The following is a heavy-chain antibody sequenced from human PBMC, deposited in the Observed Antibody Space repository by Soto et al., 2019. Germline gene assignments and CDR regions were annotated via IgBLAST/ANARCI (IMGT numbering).Heavy chain of an antibody. J-gene: IGHJ4*02. V-gene: IGHV3-64*01. Sequence: EVQLVGSGGGLVQPGGSLRLSCAASGFTFSSYAMHWVRQAPGKGLEYVSAISSNGGSTYYANSVKGRFTISRDNSKNTLYLQMGSLRAEDMAVYYCARDMVGGFDYWGQGTLVTVSS. CDR2: ISSNGGST. D-gene: IGHD3-10*01. CDR3: ARDMVGGFDY. CDR1: GFTFSSYA.